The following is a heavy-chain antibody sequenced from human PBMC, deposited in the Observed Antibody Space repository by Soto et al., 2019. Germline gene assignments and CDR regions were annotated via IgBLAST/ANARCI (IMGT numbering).Heavy chain of an antibody. D-gene: IGHD1-26*01. CDR2: IIPIFGTA. CDR3: ARVKGEWDLSNYYYYGMDV. CDR1: GGTFSSYA. J-gene: IGHJ6*02. V-gene: IGHV1-69*13. Sequence: GASVKVSCKASGGTFSSYAISWVRQAPGQGLEWMGGIIPIFGTANYAQKFQGRATITADESTSTAYMELSSLRSEDTAVYYCARVKGEWDLSNYYYYGMDVWGQGTTVTVSS.